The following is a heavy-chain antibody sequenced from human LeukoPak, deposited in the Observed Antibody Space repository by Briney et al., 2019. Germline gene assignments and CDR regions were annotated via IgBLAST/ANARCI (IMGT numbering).Heavy chain of an antibody. D-gene: IGHD6-19*01. CDR3: ARAVAGAGWFDP. J-gene: IGHJ5*02. CDR2: IYYSGST. V-gene: IGHV4-59*01. Sequence: SGTLSLTCTVSGGSISGYYWSWIRHPPGKGLESIGDIYYSGSTNYSPSLKSRVTISVDTSKNQFSLKVNSVTAADTAVYYCARAVAGAGWFDPWGQGTLVTVSS. CDR1: GGSISGYY.